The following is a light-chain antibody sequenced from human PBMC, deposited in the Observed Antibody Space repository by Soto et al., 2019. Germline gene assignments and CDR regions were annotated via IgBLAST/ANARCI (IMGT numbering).Light chain of an antibody. CDR3: SAYTARSTLV. CDR2: EVN. Sequence: QSALTQPPSASGSPGQSVTISCTGTSSDIGGYNSVSWYQQHPGKAPRLMIYEVNKRPSGVPDRFSGSKSGYTASLTVSGLQSEDEGDYYCSAYTARSTLVFGGGTKLTVL. J-gene: IGLJ3*02. V-gene: IGLV2-8*01. CDR1: SSDIGGYNS.